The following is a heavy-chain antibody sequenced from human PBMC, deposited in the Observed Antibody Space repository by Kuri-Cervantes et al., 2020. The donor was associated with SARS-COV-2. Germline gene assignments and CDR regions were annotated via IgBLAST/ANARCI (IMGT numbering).Heavy chain of an antibody. J-gene: IGHJ3*02. CDR3: ARDRGVRGPLGDAFDI. Sequence: ASVKVSCKASGYSFTSFGISWVRQAPGQGLEWMGWISANNGITNYAQKFQGRVTLTTDRSTDTAYMELTSLRSDDTAVYYCARDRGVRGPLGDAFDIWGQGTMVTVSS. D-gene: IGHD3-10*01. V-gene: IGHV1-18*01. CDR2: ISANNGIT. CDR1: GYSFTSFG.